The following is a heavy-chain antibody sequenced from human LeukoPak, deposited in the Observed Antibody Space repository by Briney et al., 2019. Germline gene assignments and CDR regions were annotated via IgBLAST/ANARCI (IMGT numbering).Heavy chain of an antibody. CDR1: GYTFTSYY. D-gene: IGHD3-22*01. V-gene: IGHV1-46*01. J-gene: IGHJ5*02. CDR2: INPSGGST. Sequence: ASVKVSCKASGYTFTSYYMHWVRQAPAQGLEWMGIINPSGGSTSYAQKFQGRVTMTRDTSTSTVYMELSSLRSEDTAVYYCARDFPDYYDSSGRENWFDPWGQGTLVTVSS. CDR3: ARDFPDYYDSSGRENWFDP.